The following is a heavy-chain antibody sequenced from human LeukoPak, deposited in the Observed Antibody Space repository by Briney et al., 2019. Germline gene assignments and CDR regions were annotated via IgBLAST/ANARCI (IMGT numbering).Heavy chain of an antibody. Sequence: ASVKVFCKASGGTFSSYAISWVRQAPGQGLEWMGRIIPIFGIANYAQKFQGRVTITADKSTSTAYMELSSLRSEDTAVYYCAALDASSGRLWGQGTLVTVSS. CDR2: IIPIFGIA. D-gene: IGHD6-19*01. J-gene: IGHJ4*02. CDR3: AALDASSGRL. CDR1: GGTFSSYA. V-gene: IGHV1-69*04.